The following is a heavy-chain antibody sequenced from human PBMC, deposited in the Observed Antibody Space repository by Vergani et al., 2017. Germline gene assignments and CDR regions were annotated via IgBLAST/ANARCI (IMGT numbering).Heavy chain of an antibody. D-gene: IGHD4-17*01. Sequence: QVQLQESGPGLVKPSQTLSLTCTVSGGSISSGDYSWSWIRQPPGKGLEWIGYIYYSGSPYYNPSLKSRVTISVDTSKNQFSLKLRSVTAADTAVYYCARGLRHKQYYFDYWGQGTLVTVSS. V-gene: IGHV4-30-4*01. CDR3: ARGLRHKQYYFDY. CDR1: GGSISSGDYS. CDR2: IYYSGSP. J-gene: IGHJ4*02.